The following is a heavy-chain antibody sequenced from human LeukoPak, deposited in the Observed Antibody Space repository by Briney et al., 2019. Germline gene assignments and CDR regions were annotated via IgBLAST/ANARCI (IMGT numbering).Heavy chain of an antibody. CDR3: MDLGHSG. D-gene: IGHD5-12*01. V-gene: IGHV3-7*01. J-gene: IGHJ4*02. CDR2: INGEGSDK. CDR1: GFTFSNSW. Sequence: GGSLRLSCAASGFTFSNSWMTWVRQVPGKGLGWVATINGEGSDKYYVDSVKGRFIISRDNAKNSLHLQMSSLRVEDTAVYYCMDLGHSGWGQGTLVTVSS.